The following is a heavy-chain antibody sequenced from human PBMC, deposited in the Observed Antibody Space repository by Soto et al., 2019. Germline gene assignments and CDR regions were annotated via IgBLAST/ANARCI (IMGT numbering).Heavy chain of an antibody. J-gene: IGHJ5*02. CDR1: GFTFSSYA. D-gene: IGHD6-13*01. CDR2: ISSSSSYI. CDR3: ARDLLIAAAGPNWFDP. Sequence: GGSLRLSCAASGFTFSSYAMHWVRQAPGKGLEWVSSISSSSSYIYYADSVKGRFTISRDNAKNSLYLQMNSLRAEDTAVYYCARDLLIAAAGPNWFDPWGQGTLVTVSS. V-gene: IGHV3-21*01.